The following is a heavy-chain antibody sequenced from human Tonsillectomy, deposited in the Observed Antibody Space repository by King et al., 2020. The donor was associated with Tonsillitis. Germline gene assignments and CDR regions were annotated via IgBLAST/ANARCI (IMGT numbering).Heavy chain of an antibody. D-gene: IGHD3-10*01. V-gene: IGHV1-18*01. CDR3: MRYNYGSMPRADYFDY. J-gene: IGHJ4*02. CDR2: ITVYNGNT. Sequence: QLVQSGAEVKKPGASVKVSCKASGDTFINYGISWVRQAPGQGLEWMGWITVYNGNTNYAQNLQDRVTMTTDTSTSTAHMELRGLRSDDTAVYYCMRYNYGSMPRADYFDYWGQGTLITVSS. CDR1: GDTFINYG.